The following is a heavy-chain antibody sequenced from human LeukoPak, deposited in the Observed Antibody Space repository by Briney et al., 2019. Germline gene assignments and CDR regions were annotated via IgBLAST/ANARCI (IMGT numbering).Heavy chain of an antibody. V-gene: IGHV4-59*01. CDR3: AGVSAMVYFDY. CDR1: GGSISSYY. Sequence: SETLSLTCTVSGGSISSYYWSWIRQPPGKGLAWIGYIYYSGSTNYNPSLKSRVTISVDTSKNQFSLKLSSVTAADTAVYYCAGVSAMVYFDYWGQGTLVTVSS. J-gene: IGHJ4*02. D-gene: IGHD5-18*01. CDR2: IYYSGST.